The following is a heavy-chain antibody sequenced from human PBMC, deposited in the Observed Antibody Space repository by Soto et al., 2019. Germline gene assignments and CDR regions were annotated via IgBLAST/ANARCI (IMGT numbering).Heavy chain of an antibody. D-gene: IGHD4-17*01. V-gene: IGHV1-8*01. Sequence: GASVKVSCKASGYTFTSYDINWVRQATGQGLEWMGWMNPNSGNTGYAQKFQGRVTMTRNTSISTAYMELSSLRSEDTAVYYCARGRGTTVTPSDYYYYYMDVWGKGTTVTVSS. CDR3: ARGRGTTVTPSDYYYYYMDV. CDR1: GYTFTSYD. CDR2: MNPNSGNT. J-gene: IGHJ6*03.